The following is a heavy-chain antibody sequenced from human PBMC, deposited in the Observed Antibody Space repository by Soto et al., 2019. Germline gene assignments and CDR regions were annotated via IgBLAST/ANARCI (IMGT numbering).Heavy chain of an antibody. CDR2: IIPIFGTA. Sequence: SVKVSCKASGGTFSSYAISWVRQAPGQGLEWMGGIIPIFGTANYAQKFQGRVTITADESTSTAYMELSSLRSEDTAVYYCARGYYFDSSGYYYFDYWGQGTLVTVSS. CDR1: GGTFSSYA. J-gene: IGHJ4*02. V-gene: IGHV1-69*13. CDR3: ARGYYFDSSGYYYFDY. D-gene: IGHD3-22*01.